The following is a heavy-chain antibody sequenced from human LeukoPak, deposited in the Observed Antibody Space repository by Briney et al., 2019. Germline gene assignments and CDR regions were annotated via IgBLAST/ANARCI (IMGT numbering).Heavy chain of an antibody. D-gene: IGHD3-22*01. Sequence: GESLKISCKGSGSSFTNSRIAWVRQMPGKGLEWMGIIYPGDSDTRYSPSFQGQVTISADKSISTAYLQWRSLKASDTAMYYCARRYDTSGYYYGTAFDIWGQGTMVTVSS. V-gene: IGHV5-51*01. CDR1: GSSFTNSR. J-gene: IGHJ3*02. CDR3: ARRYDTSGYYYGTAFDI. CDR2: IYPGDSDT.